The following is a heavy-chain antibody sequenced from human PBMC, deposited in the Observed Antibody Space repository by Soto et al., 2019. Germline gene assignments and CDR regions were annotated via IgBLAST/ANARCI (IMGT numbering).Heavy chain of an antibody. CDR3: ARDARGTRGFDEMDI. V-gene: IGHV1-2*02. CDR2: INPNSGDT. CDR1: GYSFTDHH. D-gene: IGHD3-9*01. Sequence: ASVKVSCKVSGYSFTDHHIHWVRQAPGRGLEWMGWINPNSGDTEYAQNFQGRVTMTRDTSFNLVYMEMSGLMSDDTAVYYCARDARGTRGFDEMDIWGQGTTVTVSS. J-gene: IGHJ6*02.